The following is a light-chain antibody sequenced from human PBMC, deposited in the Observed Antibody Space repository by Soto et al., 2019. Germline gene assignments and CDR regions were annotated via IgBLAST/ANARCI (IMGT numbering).Light chain of an antibody. J-gene: IGKJ3*01. V-gene: IGKV3-11*01. CDR1: QSISSY. CDR2: DAS. Sequence: DILLTQSPATLSSSPGERATISCRASQSISSYLAWYQQKPGQAPKLLIYDASSMATGIPARFSGSGSGTDFTLTISSLEPEDFAVYYCQQRSSRPGCTFGPGTKVDIK. CDR3: QQRSSRPGCT.